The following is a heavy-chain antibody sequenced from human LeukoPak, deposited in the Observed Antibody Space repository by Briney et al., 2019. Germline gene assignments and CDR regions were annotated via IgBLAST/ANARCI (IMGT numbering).Heavy chain of an antibody. J-gene: IGHJ4*02. V-gene: IGHV3-74*01. CDR3: ATLYAGSTDY. D-gene: IGHD2-8*01. CDR2: INSDGSRT. CDR1: KFSFSSYW. Sequence: PGGSLRLSCAASKFSFSSYWMHWVRQAPGKGLVWVSRINSDGSRTNYADSVKGRFTISRDNAKNTLYLQMNSLRAEDTAVYYCATLYAGSTDYWGRGTLVTVSS.